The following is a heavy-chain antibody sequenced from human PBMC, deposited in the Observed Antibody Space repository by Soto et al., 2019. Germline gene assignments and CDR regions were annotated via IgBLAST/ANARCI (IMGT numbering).Heavy chain of an antibody. J-gene: IGHJ6*03. V-gene: IGHV1-2*04. CDR2: INPNTGGT. Sequence: ASVRVSSKASGYTFTGYYMHWGRQAPGQGLEWRGWINPNTGGTNYAQTSQGWVTMTRDTSISTAYMELSRLRSDDTAVYYCARAPLRGYCSGGSCYRDYYYYYYMDVWGKGTTVTVSS. CDR1: GYTFTGYY. D-gene: IGHD2-15*01. CDR3: ARAPLRGYCSGGSCYRDYYYYYYMDV.